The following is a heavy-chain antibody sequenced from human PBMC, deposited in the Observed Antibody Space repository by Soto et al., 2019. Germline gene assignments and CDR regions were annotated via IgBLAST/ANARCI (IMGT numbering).Heavy chain of an antibody. Sequence: SQTLSLTCAISGDSVSRTSVAWNWIRQSPSRGLEWLGRTYYRSKWNSDYAVSVRGRITINPDTSKSQFSLQLNSVTPEDTAVFYCVRGQFSAFDCWGQGTLVTV. CDR2: TYYRSKWNS. CDR1: GDSVSRTSVA. J-gene: IGHJ4*02. V-gene: IGHV6-1*01. CDR3: VRGQFSAFDC.